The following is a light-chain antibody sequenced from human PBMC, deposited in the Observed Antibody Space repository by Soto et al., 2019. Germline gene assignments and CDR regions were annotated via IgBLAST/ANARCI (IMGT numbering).Light chain of an antibody. CDR3: QQRSSEHPTWT. CDR1: QSVSSY. V-gene: IGKV3-11*01. CDR2: DAS. Sequence: EIVLTQSPATLSLSPGERATLSCRASQSVSSYLAWYQQKPGQAPRLLIYDASNRATGIPARFSGSGSGTDFTLTISSLEPEDFAVYYCQQRSSEHPTWTFGQGPKVEIK. J-gene: IGKJ1*01.